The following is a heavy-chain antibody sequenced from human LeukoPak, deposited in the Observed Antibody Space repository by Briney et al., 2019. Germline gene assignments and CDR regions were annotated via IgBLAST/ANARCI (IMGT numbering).Heavy chain of an antibody. CDR2: IYSGGTT. CDR3: AKVTGGDMITYGGLDY. D-gene: IGHD3-16*01. Sequence: GGSLRLSCAASGFTVSSNYMSWVRQAPGKGLEWVSVIYSGGTTNYADSVKGRFTISRDNSKNTLYLQMNSLRAEDTAVYYCAKVTGGDMITYGGLDYWGQGTLVTVSS. J-gene: IGHJ4*02. V-gene: IGHV3-53*01. CDR1: GFTVSSNY.